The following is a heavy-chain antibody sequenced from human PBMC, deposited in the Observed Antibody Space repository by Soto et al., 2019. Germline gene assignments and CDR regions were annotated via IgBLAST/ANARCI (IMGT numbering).Heavy chain of an antibody. CDR2: IYWDDDE. CDR3: AHRRDTAGGNWFDP. Sequence: QITLKESGPTPVKPTQTLTLTCTFSGFSLSTSGVGVAWIRQPPGEALEWLALIYWDDDERYSPSLENRLTITKVTSKNQLVLTLTDMDPVDTATYYCAHRRDTAGGNWFDPWGQGTLVTVSS. D-gene: IGHD5-18*01. CDR1: GFSLSTSGVG. V-gene: IGHV2-5*02. J-gene: IGHJ5*02.